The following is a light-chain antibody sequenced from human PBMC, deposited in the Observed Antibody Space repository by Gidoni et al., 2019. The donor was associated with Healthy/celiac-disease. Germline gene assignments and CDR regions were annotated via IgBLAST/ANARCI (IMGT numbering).Light chain of an antibody. V-gene: IGKV1-39*01. CDR2: AAS. Sequence: DIQMTKSPSSLSASVGDRVTITCRASQSISSYLNWYQQKPGKAPKLLIYAASSVQSGVPSRISGSGSGTDITLTISSLQPEDFATYYWQQSYSTPYTFXQXTKLEIK. J-gene: IGKJ2*01. CDR3: QQSYSTPYT. CDR1: QSISSY.